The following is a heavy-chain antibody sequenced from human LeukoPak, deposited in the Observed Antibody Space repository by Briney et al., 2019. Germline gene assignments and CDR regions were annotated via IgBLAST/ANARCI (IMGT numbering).Heavy chain of an antibody. D-gene: IGHD3-16*01. CDR1: GGFITNYY. J-gene: IGHJ5*02. V-gene: IGHV4-59*08. CDR3: AGHGYDDDDLSLT. Sequence: SETLSLTCTVSGGFITNYYWVWIRQPPGRGLEWVGYIHSTGATSYNPSLKSRVTMSIDTSKKQFTLKVTSVTAADTAGYYCAGHGYDDDDLSLTWGQGTLVTVSS. CDR2: IHSTGAT.